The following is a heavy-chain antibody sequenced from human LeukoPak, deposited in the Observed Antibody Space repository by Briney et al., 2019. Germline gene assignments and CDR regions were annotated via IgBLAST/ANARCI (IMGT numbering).Heavy chain of an antibody. CDR2: VNPSGGST. Sequence: ASVKVSCKASGYTFTYYYMHWVRQAPGQGLEWMGIVNPSGGSTTYAQKFQGRVTITRDTSTSTVYMALSSLRSEDTAVYYCARGPGYDFWSGASYYFDYWGQGTLVTVSS. CDR1: GYTFTYYY. J-gene: IGHJ4*02. CDR3: ARGPGYDFWSGASYYFDY. V-gene: IGHV1-46*01. D-gene: IGHD3-3*01.